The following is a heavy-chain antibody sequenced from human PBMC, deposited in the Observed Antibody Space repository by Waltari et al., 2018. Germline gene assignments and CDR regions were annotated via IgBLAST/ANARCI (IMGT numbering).Heavy chain of an antibody. CDR3: TIYRDGDYVSLGFDP. CDR1: GDTVSELS. Sequence: QVQLLQSGAEVKKPGASVKVSCKVSGDTVSELSIHWVRQAPGKGLEWMGGFDPEHGEISSAQKFQGRLTLTEDTSTDTAYMELSSLRSEDTAVYYCTIYRDGDYVSLGFDPWGQGTLVTVSS. D-gene: IGHD4-17*01. J-gene: IGHJ5*02. CDR2: FDPEHGEI. V-gene: IGHV1-24*01.